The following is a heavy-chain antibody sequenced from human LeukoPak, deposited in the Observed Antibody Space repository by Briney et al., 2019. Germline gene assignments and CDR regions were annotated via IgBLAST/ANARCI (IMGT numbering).Heavy chain of an antibody. Sequence: GSLRLSCTASGFTFGDYAMSWVRQAPGKGLEWVANIKHDAKEKYYVDSVKGRFTISRDNAKNSVYLQMNSLRVEDTAVYYCARDRYCSGTWGQGTLVTVSS. CDR3: ARDRYCSGT. CDR2: IKHDAKEK. CDR1: GFTFGDYA. V-gene: IGHV3-7*01. D-gene: IGHD2-15*01. J-gene: IGHJ5*02.